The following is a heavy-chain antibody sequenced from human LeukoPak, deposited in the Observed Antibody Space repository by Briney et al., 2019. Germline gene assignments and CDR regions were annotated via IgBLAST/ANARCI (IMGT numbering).Heavy chain of an antibody. D-gene: IGHD5-24*01. V-gene: IGHV4-30-2*01. J-gene: IGHJ5*02. Sequence: SSETLSLTCTVSGGSISSGGYYWSWIRQPPGKGLEWIGYIYHSGSTYYNPSLKSRVTISVDRSKNQFSLKLSSVTAADTAVYYCARVWPSREGLDPWGQGTLVTVSS. CDR3: ARVWPSREGLDP. CDR1: GGSISSGGYY. CDR2: IYHSGST.